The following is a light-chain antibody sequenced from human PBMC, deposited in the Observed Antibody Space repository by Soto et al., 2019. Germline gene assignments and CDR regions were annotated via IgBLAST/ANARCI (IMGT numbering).Light chain of an antibody. CDR2: EVD. CDR3: SSYVGSNNFPYV. V-gene: IGLV2-8*01. CDR1: SSDVGGYNY. Sequence: ALTQPPSASGSPGQSVTISCTGTSSDVGGYNYVSWYQHHPGKAPKLIIYEVDERPSGVPDRFSGSKSGNTASLTVSGLQAEDEADYYCSSYVGSNNFPYVFGTGTKVTVL. J-gene: IGLJ1*01.